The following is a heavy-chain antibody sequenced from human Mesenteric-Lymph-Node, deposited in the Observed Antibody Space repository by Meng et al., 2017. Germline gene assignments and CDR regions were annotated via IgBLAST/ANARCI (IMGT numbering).Heavy chain of an antibody. Sequence: QVRLQEAGPALVKPSHTLPFPCLVSGGSVSSGNNYLIWIRQPPGKGLEWIGYIYYSGRTYYNPSLESRVTISVDKSRSQFSLKLTSVSAADTAVYYCVRDTRRGGGWFDPWGQGTLVTVSS. J-gene: IGHJ5*02. CDR2: IYYSGRT. D-gene: IGHD2-15*01. CDR3: VRDTRRGGGWFDP. V-gene: IGHV4-30-4*01. CDR1: GGSVSSGNNY.